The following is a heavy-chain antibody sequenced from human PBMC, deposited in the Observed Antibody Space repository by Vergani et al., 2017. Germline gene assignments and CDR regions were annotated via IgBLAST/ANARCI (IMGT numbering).Heavy chain of an antibody. CDR2: ISGSGGST. CDR3: AKDKGVDIVATRTIDY. D-gene: IGHD5-12*01. J-gene: IGHJ4*02. Sequence: EVQLLESGGGLVQPGGSLRLSCAASGFTFSSYAMSWVRQAPGKGLEWVSAISGSGGSTYYADSVKGRFTISRDNSKNTLYLQMNSLRAEDTAVYYCAKDKGVDIVATRTIDYWGQGTLVTVSS. CDR1: GFTFSSYA. V-gene: IGHV3-23*01.